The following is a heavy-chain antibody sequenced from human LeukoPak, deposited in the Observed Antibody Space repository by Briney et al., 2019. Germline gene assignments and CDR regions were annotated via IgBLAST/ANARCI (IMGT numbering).Heavy chain of an antibody. CDR1: GGSISGYY. J-gene: IGHJ4*02. CDR3: ARAAVAGIPNFDY. V-gene: IGHV4-4*07. Sequence: SETLSLTCTVSGGSISGYYWSWIRQPAGKGLEWIGRIYTSGSINHNPSLKSRVTMSVDTSKNQFSLKLSSVTAADTAVYYCARAAVAGIPNFDYWGQGTLVTVSS. D-gene: IGHD6-19*01. CDR2: IYTSGSI.